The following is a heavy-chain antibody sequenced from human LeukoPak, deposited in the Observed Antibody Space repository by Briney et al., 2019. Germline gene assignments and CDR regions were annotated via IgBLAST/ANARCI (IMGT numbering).Heavy chain of an antibody. CDR2: ISSSSSYI. Sequence: GGSLRLSCAASVFTFSSYSMNWVRQAPGKGLEWVSSISSSSSYIYYADSVKGRFTISRDNAKNSLYLQMNSLRAEDTAVYYCARDRQNYDFWSGYLLPFWFDPWGQGTLVTVSS. J-gene: IGHJ5*02. CDR1: VFTFSSYS. CDR3: ARDRQNYDFWSGYLLPFWFDP. D-gene: IGHD3-3*01. V-gene: IGHV3-21*01.